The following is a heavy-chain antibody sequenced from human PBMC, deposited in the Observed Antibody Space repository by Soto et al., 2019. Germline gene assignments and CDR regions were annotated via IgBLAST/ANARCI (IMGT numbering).Heavy chain of an antibody. J-gene: IGHJ6*03. CDR2: MNPNSGNT. CDR1: GYTFTSYD. V-gene: IGHV1-8*01. Sequence: ASVKVSCKASGYTFTSYDINWVRQATGQGLEWMGWMNPNSGNTGYAQKFQGRVTMTRNTSISTAYMELSSLRSEDTAVYYCARSDFWSGYYDPAYYYYMDVWGKGTTVTVSS. D-gene: IGHD3-3*01. CDR3: ARSDFWSGYYDPAYYYYMDV.